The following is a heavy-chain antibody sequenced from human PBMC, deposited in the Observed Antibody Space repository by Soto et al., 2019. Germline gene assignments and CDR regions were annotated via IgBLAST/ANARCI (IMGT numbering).Heavy chain of an antibody. CDR2: ISWNSGSI. J-gene: IGHJ3*02. D-gene: IGHD5-12*01. CDR1: GFTFDDYA. V-gene: IGHV3-9*01. Sequence: GGSLRLSCAASGFTFDDYAMHWVRQAPGKGLEWVSGISWNSGSIGYADSVKGRFTISRDNAKNSLYLQMNSLRAEDTALYYCAKDSGYDPSDAFDIWGQGTMVTVSS. CDR3: AKDSGYDPSDAFDI.